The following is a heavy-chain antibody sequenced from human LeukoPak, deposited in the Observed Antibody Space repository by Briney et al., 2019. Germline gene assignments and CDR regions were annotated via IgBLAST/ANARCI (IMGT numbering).Heavy chain of an antibody. D-gene: IGHD5/OR15-5a*01. CDR3: ARGSLYNYYYYYMDV. J-gene: IGHJ6*03. CDR1: GGTFSGYY. V-gene: IGHV4-34*01. Sequence: SETLSLTCAVYGGTFSGYYWSWIRQPPGKGLEWIGEINHSGSTNYNPSLKSRVTISVDTSKNQFSLKLSSVTAADTAVYFCARGSLYNYYYYYMDVWGKGTTVTVSS. CDR2: INHSGST.